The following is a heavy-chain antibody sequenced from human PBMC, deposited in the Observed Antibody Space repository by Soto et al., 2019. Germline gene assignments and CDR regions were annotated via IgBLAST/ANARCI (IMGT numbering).Heavy chain of an antibody. CDR2: IYSSGST. V-gene: IGHV3-66*01. J-gene: IGHJ4*02. D-gene: IGHD6-13*01. Sequence: EVQLVESGGGLVQPGGSLRLSCAASGFTVSSNYMSWVRQAPGKGLEWVSVIYSSGSTYYADSVKGRFTISRDNSKNTLYLQRNSLRAEDTAVYYCAREGHSSSWYYFDYWGQGTLVTVSS. CDR1: GFTVSSNY. CDR3: AREGHSSSWYYFDY.